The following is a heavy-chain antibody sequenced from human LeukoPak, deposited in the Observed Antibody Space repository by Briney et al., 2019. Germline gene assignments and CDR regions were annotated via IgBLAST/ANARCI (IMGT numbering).Heavy chain of an antibody. CDR1: GDSVSSNSAA. CDR2: TYYRSKWYN. D-gene: IGHD3-10*01. CDR3: ARQTGSGLFSLP. V-gene: IGHV6-1*01. Sequence: SQTLSLTCAISGDSVSSNSAAWNWIRQSPSRGLEWLGRTYYRSKWYNDYAVSVKSRITINPDTSKNQFPLQLSSVTAADTAVYYCARQTGSGLFSLPGGQGTLVTVSS. J-gene: IGHJ4*02.